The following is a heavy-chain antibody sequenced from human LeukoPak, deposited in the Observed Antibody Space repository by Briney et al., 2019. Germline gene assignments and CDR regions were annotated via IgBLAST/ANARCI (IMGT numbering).Heavy chain of an antibody. CDR1: GFTFGDYA. CDR2: IRSKAYGGTT. J-gene: IGHJ4*02. Sequence: GGSLRLSCTASGFTFGDYAMSWFRQAPGKGLEWVGFIRSKAYGGTTEYAASVKGRFTISRDDSKSIAYLQMNSLKTEDTAVYYCTRLGVVVTAIPDYWGQGTLVTVSS. V-gene: IGHV3-49*03. CDR3: TRLGVVVTAIPDY. D-gene: IGHD2-21*02.